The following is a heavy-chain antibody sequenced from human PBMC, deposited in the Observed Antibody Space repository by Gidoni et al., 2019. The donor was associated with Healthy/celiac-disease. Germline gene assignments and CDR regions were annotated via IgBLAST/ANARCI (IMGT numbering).Heavy chain of an antibody. CDR1: GGTFSSYA. Sequence: QVQLVQSGAEVKKPGSSVKVSCKASGGTFSSYAISWVRQAPGQGLEWMGGIIPILGTANDAQKFKGRVTITADESTSTAYMELSSLRSEDTAVYYCARVTFIAVADYYYYYGMGVWGQGTTVTVSS. V-gene: IGHV1-69*12. CDR3: ARVTFIAVADYYYYYGMGV. CDR2: IIPILGTA. D-gene: IGHD6-19*01. J-gene: IGHJ6*02.